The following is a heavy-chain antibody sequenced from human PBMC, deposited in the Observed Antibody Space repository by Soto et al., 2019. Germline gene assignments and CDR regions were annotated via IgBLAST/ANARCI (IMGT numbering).Heavy chain of an antibody. D-gene: IGHD4-4*01. CDR2: ISHSSNTI. CDR3: ARGYSYYDY. J-gene: IGHJ4*02. CDR1: EFTFSSYS. Sequence: AGGSLRLSCAASEFTFSSYSMSWVRQAPGKGLEWLSYISHSSNTIYYANSVKGRFTISRDNAKNSLYLQMNSLRDEDTAVYYCARGYSYYDYWGQGTLVTVSS. V-gene: IGHV3-48*02.